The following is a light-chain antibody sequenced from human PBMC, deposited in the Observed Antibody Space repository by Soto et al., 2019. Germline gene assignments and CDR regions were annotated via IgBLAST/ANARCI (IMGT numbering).Light chain of an antibody. CDR2: HAS. CDR1: QNIGTD. CDR3: LQYRHWRT. Sequence: EIPMTQSPDTLSVSPGESATLSCWASQNIGTDLAWYQQRPGQTPRLLIYHASIRATGVAARFSGSGSGSEFTLTISSLQSEDFAGYYCLQYRHWRTFGQGTKVE. J-gene: IGKJ1*01. V-gene: IGKV3-15*01.